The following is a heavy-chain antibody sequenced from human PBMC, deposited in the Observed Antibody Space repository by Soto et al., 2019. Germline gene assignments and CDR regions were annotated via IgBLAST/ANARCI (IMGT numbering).Heavy chain of an antibody. V-gene: IGHV1-8*01. CDR2: MNPNSGNT. D-gene: IGHD2-2*01. J-gene: IGHJ6*03. CDR3: ARGPRIVVVPAAYYYYMDV. Sequence: GASVKVSCKASGYTFTSYDINWVRQATGQGLEWMGWMNPNSGNTGYAQKFQGRVTMTRNTSISTAYMELSSLRSEDTAVYYCARGPRIVVVPAAYYYYMDVWGKGTTVTVSS. CDR1: GYTFTSYD.